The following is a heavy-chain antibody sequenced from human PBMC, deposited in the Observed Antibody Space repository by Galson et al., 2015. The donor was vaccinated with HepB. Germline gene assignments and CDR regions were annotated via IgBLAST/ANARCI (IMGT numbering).Heavy chain of an antibody. CDR1: GFTFDDYA. CDR2: ISWNSGSI. V-gene: IGHV3-9*01. J-gene: IGHJ2*01. D-gene: IGHD5-18*01. Sequence: SLRLSCAASGFTFDDYAMHWVRQAPGKGLEWVSGISWNSGSIGYADSVKGRFTISRDNAKNSLYLQMNSLRAEDTALYYCAKDIQDTVMGLTGSFDIGGRATLVTVSS. CDR3: AKDIQDTVMGLTGSFDI.